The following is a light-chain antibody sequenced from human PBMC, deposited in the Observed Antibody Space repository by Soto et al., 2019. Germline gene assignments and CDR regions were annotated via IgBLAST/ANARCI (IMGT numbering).Light chain of an antibody. V-gene: IGKV4-1*01. CDR1: QSVLYSSNHKNY. CDR3: QQYYTTPHT. CDR2: WAS. Sequence: DIAMTQSPDSLAVSLGERATINCKSSQSVLYSSNHKNYLAWYQQKPGQPPKLLIYWASTRESGVPDRFSGSGSGADFTLAISSLQAEDVAVYYCQQYYTTPHTFGQGTKLEIK. J-gene: IGKJ2*01.